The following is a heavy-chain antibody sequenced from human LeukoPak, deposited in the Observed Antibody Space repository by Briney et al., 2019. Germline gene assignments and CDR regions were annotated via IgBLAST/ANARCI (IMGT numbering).Heavy chain of an antibody. D-gene: IGHD3-16*01. CDR1: GGSISSYY. Sequence: SETLSLTYTVSGGSISSYYWSWIRQPPGKGLEWIGYIYYSGSTYYNPSLKSRVTISVDRSKNQFSLKLSSVTAADTAAYYCASSGGSSDLDYWGQGTLVTVSS. CDR3: ASSGGSSDLDY. CDR2: IYYSGST. J-gene: IGHJ4*02. V-gene: IGHV4-59*12.